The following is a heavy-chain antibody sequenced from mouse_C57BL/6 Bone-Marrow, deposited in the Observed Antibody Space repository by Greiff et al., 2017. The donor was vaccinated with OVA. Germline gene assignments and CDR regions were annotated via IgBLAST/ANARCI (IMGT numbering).Heavy chain of an antibody. CDR1: GYSFTGYF. Sequence: EVQVVESGPELVKPGDSVKISCKASGYSFTGYFMNWVMQSHGKSLEWIGRINPYNGDTFYNQKFKGKATLTVDKSSSTAHMELRSLTSEDSAVYYCARWGYWYFDVWGTGTTVTVSS. CDR2: INPYNGDT. J-gene: IGHJ1*03. CDR3: ARWGYWYFDV. V-gene: IGHV1-20*01.